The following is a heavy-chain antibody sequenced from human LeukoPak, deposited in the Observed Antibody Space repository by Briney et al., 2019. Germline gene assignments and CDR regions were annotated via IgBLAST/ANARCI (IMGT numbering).Heavy chain of an antibody. Sequence: PGGSLRLSCAAAGFTFSSFAMHWVRQAPGKGLEWVAVISYDGSNNYYADSVMGRFTISRDNSENTLYLQMNSLRAEDTAVFYCAKDMCSSTSCSRRAFDIWGQGTMVTVSS. V-gene: IGHV3-30*04. D-gene: IGHD2-2*01. CDR2: ISYDGSNN. J-gene: IGHJ3*02. CDR1: GFTFSSFA. CDR3: AKDMCSSTSCSRRAFDI.